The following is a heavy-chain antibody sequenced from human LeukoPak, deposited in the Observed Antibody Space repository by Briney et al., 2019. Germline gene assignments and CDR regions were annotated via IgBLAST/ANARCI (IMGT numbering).Heavy chain of an antibody. CDR1: GGSISSYY. V-gene: IGHV4-59*01. D-gene: IGHD5-12*01. CDR3: ARASGYDWGGYYYYMDV. CDR2: IYYSGST. Sequence: SETLSLTCTVSGGSISSYYWSWIRQPPGKGREWMGYIYYSGSTNYNPSLKSRVTISVDTSKNQFSLKLSSVTAADTAVYYCARASGYDWGGYYYYMDVWGKGTTVTVSS. J-gene: IGHJ6*03.